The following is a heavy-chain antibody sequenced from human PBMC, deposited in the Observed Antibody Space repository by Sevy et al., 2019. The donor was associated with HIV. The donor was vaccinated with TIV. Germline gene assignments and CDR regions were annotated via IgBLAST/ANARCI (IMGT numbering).Heavy chain of an antibody. J-gene: IGHJ5*02. CDR1: GGTFSSYA. CDR2: IIPIFGTA. V-gene: IGHV1-69*13. CDR3: ARDQPPLIWFGELLARPYERCWFDP. D-gene: IGHD3-10*01. Sequence: ASVKVSCKASGGTFSSYAISWVRQAPGQGLEWMGRIIPIFGTANYAQKFQGRVTITADESTSTAYMELSSLRSEDTAVYYCARDQPPLIWFGELLARPYERCWFDPWGQGTLVTVSS.